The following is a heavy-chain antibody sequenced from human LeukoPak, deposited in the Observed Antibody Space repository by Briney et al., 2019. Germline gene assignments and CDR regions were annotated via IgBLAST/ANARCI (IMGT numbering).Heavy chain of an antibody. Sequence: SETLSLTCTVSGGSNSSYYCSWMRQPAGKGQERIGRIYTSGSTNYNPSLKSRVTMSVDTSKNQFSLKLSSVTAADTAVYYCAGGYSMGLFDYWGQGTLVTVSS. D-gene: IGHD6-13*01. CDR3: AGGYSMGLFDY. CDR2: IYTSGST. V-gene: IGHV4-4*07. J-gene: IGHJ4*02. CDR1: GGSNSSYY.